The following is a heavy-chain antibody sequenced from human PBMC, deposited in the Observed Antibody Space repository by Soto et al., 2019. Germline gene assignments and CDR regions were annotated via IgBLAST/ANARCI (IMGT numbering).Heavy chain of an antibody. J-gene: IGHJ6*03. V-gene: IGHV1-8*01. D-gene: IGHD3-10*01. CDR2: MNPNSGNT. CDR1: GYTFTSYD. Sequence: ASVKVSCKASGYTFTSYDINWVRRATGQGLEWMGWMNPNSGNTGYAQKFQGRVTMTRNTSISTAYMELSSLRSEDTAVYYCARGGTTLWFGELLFQFYYYYMDVWGKGTTVTVSS. CDR3: ARGGTTLWFGELLFQFYYYYMDV.